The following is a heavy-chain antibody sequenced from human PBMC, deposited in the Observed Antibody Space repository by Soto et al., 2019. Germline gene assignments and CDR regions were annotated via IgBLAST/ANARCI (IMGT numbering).Heavy chain of an antibody. D-gene: IGHD2-2*01. CDR2: ISSSSSYI. CDR1: GFTFSSYS. Sequence: GGSLRLSCAASGFTFSSYSMNWVHQAPGKGLEWVSSISSSSSYIYYADSVKGRFTISRDNAKNSLYLQMNSLRAEDTAVYYCARDPIVVVPAATQKTFDYWGQGTLVTVSS. V-gene: IGHV3-21*01. CDR3: ARDPIVVVPAATQKTFDY. J-gene: IGHJ4*02.